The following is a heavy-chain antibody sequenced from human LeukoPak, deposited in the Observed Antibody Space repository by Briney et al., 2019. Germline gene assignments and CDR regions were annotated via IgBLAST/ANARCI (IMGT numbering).Heavy chain of an antibody. CDR1: GFTFSSYS. D-gene: IGHD2-15*01. V-gene: IGHV3-23*01. J-gene: IGHJ4*02. CDR2: ISGSGGST. CDR3: AKDRGYCSGGSCYGAVHYFDY. Sequence: PGGSLRLSCVASGFTFSSYSMNWVRQAPGKGLEWVSAISGSGGSTYYADSVKGRFTISRDNSKNTLYLQMNSLRAEDTAVYYCAKDRGYCSGGSCYGAVHYFDYWGQGTLVTVSS.